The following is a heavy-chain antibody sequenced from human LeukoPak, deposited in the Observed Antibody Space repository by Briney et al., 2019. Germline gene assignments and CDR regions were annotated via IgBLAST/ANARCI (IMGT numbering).Heavy chain of an antibody. CDR3: ARRVGRIGDYFDY. D-gene: IGHD3-10*01. V-gene: IGHV5-51*01. J-gene: IGHJ4*02. Sequence: GESLKISCKGSGYRFTSYWIGWVRQMPGKGLEWMGIISPDDSDTRYSPSFQGQVTISADKSISTAYLQWSSLKASDTAMHYCARRVGRIGDYFDYWGQGTLVTVSS. CDR2: ISPDDSDT. CDR1: GYRFTSYW.